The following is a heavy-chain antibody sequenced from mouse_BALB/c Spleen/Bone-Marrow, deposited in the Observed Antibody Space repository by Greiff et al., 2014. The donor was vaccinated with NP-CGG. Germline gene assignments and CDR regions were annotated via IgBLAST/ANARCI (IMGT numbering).Heavy chain of an antibody. D-gene: IGHD2-3*01. CDR3: ASDGYYWYFDV. J-gene: IGHJ1*01. V-gene: IGHV2-2*02. CDR2: IWSGGST. CDR1: GFSLTSYG. Sequence: VHLVESGPGLVQPSQSLSITCTVSGFSLTSYGVHWVRQSPGKGLEWLGVIWSGGSTDYNAAFISRLSISKDNSKSQVFFKMNSLQANDTAIYYCASDGYYWYFDVWGAGTTVTVSS.